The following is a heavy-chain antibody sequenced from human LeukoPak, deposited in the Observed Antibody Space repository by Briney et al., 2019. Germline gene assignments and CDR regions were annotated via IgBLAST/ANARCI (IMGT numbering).Heavy chain of an antibody. CDR2: IKSKTDGGTT. Sequence: GGSLRLSCAASGFTFSNVWMSWVRQAPGKGLEWVGRIKSKTDGGTTDYAAPVKGRFTIPRDDSKNTLYLQMNSLKTEDTAVYYCTTGLAVAGIPEPDYWGQGTLVTVSS. CDR1: GFTFSNVW. V-gene: IGHV3-15*01. J-gene: IGHJ4*02. CDR3: TTGLAVAGIPEPDY. D-gene: IGHD6-19*01.